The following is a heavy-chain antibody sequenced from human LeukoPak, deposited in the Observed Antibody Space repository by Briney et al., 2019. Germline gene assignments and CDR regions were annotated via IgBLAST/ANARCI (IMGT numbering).Heavy chain of an antibody. CDR1: GGSFSGYY. CDR3: ARVGCGGDCYSFVIGPRYYFDY. D-gene: IGHD2-21*02. CDR2: INHSGST. Sequence: SETPSLTCAVYGGSFSGYYWSWIRQPPGKGLEWIGEINHSGSTNYNPSLKSRVTISVDTSKNQFSLKLSSVTAADTAVYYCARVGCGGDCYSFVIGPRYYFDYWGQGTLVTVSS. V-gene: IGHV4-34*01. J-gene: IGHJ4*02.